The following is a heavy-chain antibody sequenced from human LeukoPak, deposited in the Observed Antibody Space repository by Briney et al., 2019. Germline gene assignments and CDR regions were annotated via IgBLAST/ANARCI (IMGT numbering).Heavy chain of an antibody. Sequence: GGSLRLSCTGSGFTFSNYGIHWVRQAPGKGLEWVAVISYAGSNKYYAEYVKGRFTISRDNSKNAVYLQMNSLRAEDTAVYYCAKELGDPDYWGQGTLVTVSS. CDR2: ISYAGSNK. J-gene: IGHJ4*02. D-gene: IGHD1-26*01. CDR1: GFTFSNYG. V-gene: IGHV3-30*18. CDR3: AKELGDPDY.